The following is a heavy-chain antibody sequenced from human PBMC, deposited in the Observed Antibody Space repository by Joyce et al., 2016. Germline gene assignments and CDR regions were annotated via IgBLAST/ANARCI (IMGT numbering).Heavy chain of an antibody. CDR3: AGRAGSTGELDS. V-gene: IGHV5-51*01. J-gene: IGHJ4*02. Sequence: EVQLVQFGAEVKKPGESLKISCRGYGYTFTNYWIGWVRQMPGRGLEWMGIICPGDSDSKYSPSFQGQVTISVDKSISTAYLHLSSLKASDTAMYYCAGRAGSTGELDSWGQGTLLTVSS. D-gene: IGHD3-16*01. CDR1: GYTFTNYW. CDR2: ICPGDSDS.